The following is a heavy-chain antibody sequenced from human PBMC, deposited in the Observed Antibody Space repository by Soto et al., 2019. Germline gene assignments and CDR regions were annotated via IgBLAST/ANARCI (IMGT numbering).Heavy chain of an antibody. CDR1: GGSISSYY. CDR3: ARDFCSGGSCYFDY. D-gene: IGHD2-15*01. J-gene: IGHJ4*02. CDR2: IYSGST. V-gene: IGHV4-59*06. Sequence: SETLSLTCTVSGGSISSYYWSWIRQPPGKGLEWIGYIYSGSTYYNPSLKSRVTISVDTSKNRFSLKLSSVTAADTAVYYCARDFCSGGSCYFDYWGQGTLVTVS.